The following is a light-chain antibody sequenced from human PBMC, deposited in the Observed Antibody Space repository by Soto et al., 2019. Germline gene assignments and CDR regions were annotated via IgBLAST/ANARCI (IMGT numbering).Light chain of an antibody. J-gene: IGKJ4*01. CDR1: ETINQN. V-gene: IGKV3-15*01. CDR3: QQYNTWPLT. CDR2: GAA. Sequence: ETVMTQSPATLSVSPGEGATLSCRATETINQNLAWYQQKPGQAPRLLIHGAAYRATGIPDRFSGRGSGTEFTLAISRLQSEDFAVYYCQQYNTWPLTFGGGTKVES.